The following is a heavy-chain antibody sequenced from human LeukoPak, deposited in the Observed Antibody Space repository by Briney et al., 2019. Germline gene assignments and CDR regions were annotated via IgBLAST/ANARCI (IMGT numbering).Heavy chain of an antibody. J-gene: IGHJ6*03. CDR3: ARDGGFSGSYYDYYYMDV. V-gene: IGHV1-18*01. D-gene: IGHD3-10*01. CDR1: GYTFTSYG. Sequence: ASVKVSCKASGYTFTSYGISWVRQAPGQGLEWMGWISAYNGNTDYAQKLQGRVTMTTDTSTSTAYMELRSLRSDDTAVYYCARDGGFSGSYYDYYYMDVWGKGTTVTVSS. CDR2: ISAYNGNT.